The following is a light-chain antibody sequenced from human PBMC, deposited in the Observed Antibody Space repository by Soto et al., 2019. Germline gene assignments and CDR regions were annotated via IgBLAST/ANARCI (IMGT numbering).Light chain of an antibody. CDR3: QQFRT. Sequence: IVLTQSPGTLSLSPGARAPLSCRASQSVSSSYLAWYQQKPGQAPRLLIYGASSRATGIPDRFSGSGSGTDFTLTISRLEPEDFAVYYCQQFRTVGQGTKVDIK. V-gene: IGKV3-20*01. CDR1: QSVSSSY. CDR2: GAS. J-gene: IGKJ1*01.